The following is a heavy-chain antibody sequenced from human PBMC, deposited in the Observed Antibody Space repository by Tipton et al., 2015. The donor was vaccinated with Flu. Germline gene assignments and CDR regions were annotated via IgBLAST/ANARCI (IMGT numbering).Heavy chain of an antibody. J-gene: IGHJ4*02. D-gene: IGHD3-10*02. CDR1: GGSVGSPYC. V-gene: IGHV4-38-2*01. CDR3: ARHTGDSVRGVIDC. Sequence: TLSLTCSVSGGSVGSPYCWGWVRRPPGKGLEWIGTIYHSGSTYYNPSLKSRLTMSVDTSKNQFSLKLSSVTAADTAVYYCARHTGDSVRGVIDCWGQGTLVTVSS. CDR2: IYHSGST.